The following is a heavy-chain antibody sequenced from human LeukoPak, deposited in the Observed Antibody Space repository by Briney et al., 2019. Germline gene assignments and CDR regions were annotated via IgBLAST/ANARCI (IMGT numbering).Heavy chain of an antibody. CDR3: ARGRYRLAAADFDC. J-gene: IGHJ4*02. CDR2: ISSSSSTM. D-gene: IGHD6-13*01. V-gene: IGHV3-21*01. CDR1: GFTFGSYS. Sequence: PGGSLRLSGAASGFTFGSYSMNWVRQAPGKGLEWVSSISSSSSTMYYADSLKGRFAISRDNAGNSLYLQMNSLRPEDTAVYYCARGRYRLAAADFDCWGLGTLVSVSS.